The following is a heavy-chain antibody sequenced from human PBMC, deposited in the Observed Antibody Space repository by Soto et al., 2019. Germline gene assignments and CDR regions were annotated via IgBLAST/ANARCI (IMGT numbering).Heavy chain of an antibody. CDR3: AKDTPDGDYGGNGPTFDY. V-gene: IGHV3-9*01. J-gene: IGHJ4*02. CDR1: GFTFDDYA. D-gene: IGHD4-17*01. CDR2: ISWNSGSI. Sequence: EVQLVESGGGLVQPGRSLRLSCAASGFTFDDYAMHWVRQAPGKGLEWVSGISWNSGSIGYADSVKGRFTISRDNAKNALYLQMNSLRAEDTALYYCAKDTPDGDYGGNGPTFDYWGQGTLVTVSS.